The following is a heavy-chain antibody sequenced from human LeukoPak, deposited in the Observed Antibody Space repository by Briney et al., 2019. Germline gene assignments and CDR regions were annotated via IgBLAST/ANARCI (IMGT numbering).Heavy chain of an antibody. V-gene: IGHV3-53*01. CDR3: STDPRLLIY. D-gene: IGHD2-8*01. CDR2: IYSGGST. CDR1: GFTVSSNY. J-gene: IGHJ4*01. Sequence: AGGSLRLSCAASGFTVSSNYMSWVRQAPGKGLEWVSVIYSGGSTYYADSVKGRFTISRDNSKNTLYLQMNSLRPEDTALYYCSTDPRLLIYWGHGTLVTVSS.